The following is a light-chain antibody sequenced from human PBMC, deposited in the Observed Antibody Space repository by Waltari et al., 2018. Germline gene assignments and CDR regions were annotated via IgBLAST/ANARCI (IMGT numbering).Light chain of an antibody. CDR1: QTISNTY. Sequence: DIVLTQSPGTLSLSPGERATLSCRASQTISNTYLVWFQQKRGQAPRLLIYGASNRATCIPDRFSGSGSGTDFTLTISRLEPEDFAMYYCQHYGSPPGTFGQGTNVEIK. J-gene: IGKJ1*01. CDR3: QHYGSPPGT. V-gene: IGKV3-20*01. CDR2: GAS.